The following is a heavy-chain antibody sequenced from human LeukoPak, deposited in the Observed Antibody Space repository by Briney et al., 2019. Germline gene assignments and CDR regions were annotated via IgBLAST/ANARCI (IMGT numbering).Heavy chain of an antibody. Sequence: VGSLRLSCAASGFTFSSYSMNWVRQAPGKGQEWVSYSSSSSSTIYYADSVKGRFTISRDNAKNSLYLQMNSLRAEDTAVYYCARDAFDYGGNGAFDIWGQGTMVTVSS. D-gene: IGHD4-23*01. J-gene: IGHJ3*02. CDR2: SSSSSSTI. V-gene: IGHV3-48*01. CDR3: ARDAFDYGGNGAFDI. CDR1: GFTFSSYS.